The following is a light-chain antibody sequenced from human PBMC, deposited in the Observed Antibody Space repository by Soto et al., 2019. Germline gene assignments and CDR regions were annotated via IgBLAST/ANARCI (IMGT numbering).Light chain of an antibody. CDR2: EVS. Sequence: ALTQPASVSGSPGQSITISCTGTSSDVGGYNYVSWYQQHPGKAPKLMIYEVSNRPSGVSNRFSGSKSGNTASLTISGLQAEDEADYYCSSYTSSSTLPYVFGTGTKVTVL. CDR3: SSYTSSSTLPYV. CDR1: SSDVGGYNY. V-gene: IGLV2-14*01. J-gene: IGLJ1*01.